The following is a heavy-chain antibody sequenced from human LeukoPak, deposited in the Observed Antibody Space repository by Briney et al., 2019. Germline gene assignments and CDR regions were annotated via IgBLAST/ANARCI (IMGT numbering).Heavy chain of an antibody. CDR2: IRYDGSNK. CDR3: AKDRVAALGEDY. CDR1: RFTFSSYG. V-gene: IGHV3-30*02. J-gene: IGHJ4*02. Sequence: PGGSLTLSCSASRFTFSSYGRLWVRQAPGKELEGVAFIRYDGSNKYYAYSVKGRFTISRDNSKNTLYLQMNSLRAEDTAVYYCAKDRVAALGEDYWGQGTLVTVSS. D-gene: IGHD3-10*01.